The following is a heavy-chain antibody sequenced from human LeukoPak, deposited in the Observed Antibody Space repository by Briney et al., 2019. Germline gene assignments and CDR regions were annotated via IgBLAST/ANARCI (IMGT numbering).Heavy chain of an antibody. CDR3: AREDPGEQTVDI. D-gene: IGHD7-27*01. CDR2: INDSGST. J-gene: IGHJ3*02. V-gene: IGHV4-34*01. CDR1: GGSFSGYY. Sequence: PSETLSLTCAVHGGSFSGYYWSWIRQPPAKGLEGSGEINDSGSTNYTPPLKSRVTISVATPTTQSSLKLSSLTPAATAVYYWAREDPGEQTVDIWGQGKMVTVSS.